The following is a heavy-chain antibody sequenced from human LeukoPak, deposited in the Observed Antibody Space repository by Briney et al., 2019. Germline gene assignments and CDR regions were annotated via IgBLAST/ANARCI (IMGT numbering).Heavy chain of an antibody. Sequence: GGSLRLSCAASGFTFSSYSMNWVRQAPGKGLEWVSSISSSGSYIYYADSAKGRFTISRDNAKNSVFLQMNSLRVEDTAVYYCARAENIVLVPAAKGYWGQGTLVTVSS. J-gene: IGHJ4*02. D-gene: IGHD2-2*01. CDR3: ARAENIVLVPAAKGY. CDR1: GFTFSSYS. V-gene: IGHV3-21*01. CDR2: ISSSGSYI.